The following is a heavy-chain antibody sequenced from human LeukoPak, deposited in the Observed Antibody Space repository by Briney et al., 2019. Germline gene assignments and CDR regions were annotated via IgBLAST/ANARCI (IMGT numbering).Heavy chain of an antibody. CDR3: ARDLRPWGSCAIDR. D-gene: IGHD7-27*01. V-gene: IGHV3-21*01. CDR2: ISSSGSYT. Sequence: GGSLRLSCAASGFMFTNYAMIWVRQTPGKGLECVSSISSSGSYTSYADSVRGRITISRDNSKNSLYLQMVSLRAEDTAVYYCARDLRPWGSCAIDRWGQGTLVTVSS. J-gene: IGHJ4*02. CDR1: GFMFTNYA.